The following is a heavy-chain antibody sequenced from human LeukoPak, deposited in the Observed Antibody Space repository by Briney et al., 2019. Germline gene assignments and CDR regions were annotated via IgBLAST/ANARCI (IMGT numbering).Heavy chain of an antibody. Sequence: SQTLSLTCTVSGGSISSGGYYWSWIRQHPGKGLEWIGYIYYSGSTYYNPSLKSRVTISVDTSKNQFSLKLSSVTAADTAVYYCARERIAAAGTGFDYWGQGTLVTVSS. D-gene: IGHD6-13*01. CDR3: ARERIAAAGTGFDY. CDR2: IYYSGST. J-gene: IGHJ4*02. CDR1: GGSISSGGYY. V-gene: IGHV4-31*03.